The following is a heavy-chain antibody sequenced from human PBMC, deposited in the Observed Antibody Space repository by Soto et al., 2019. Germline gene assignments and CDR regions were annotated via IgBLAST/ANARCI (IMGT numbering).Heavy chain of an antibody. J-gene: IGHJ4*02. V-gene: IGHV4-59*01. D-gene: IGHD3-3*01. CDR2: IYYSGST. CDR3: ARGSFGNSPRCEY. Sequence: SETLSLTCTVSGGCISSYYWSWIRQPPGKGLEWIGYIYYSGSTNYNPSLKSRVTISVDTSKNQFSLKLSSVTAADTAVYYCARGSFGNSPRCEYWGQETLVLGSP. CDR1: GGCISSYY.